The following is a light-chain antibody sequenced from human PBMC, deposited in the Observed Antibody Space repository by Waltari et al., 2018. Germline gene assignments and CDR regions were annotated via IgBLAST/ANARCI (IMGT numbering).Light chain of an antibody. Sequence: QSVLTQPPSVSGAPGQRVTISCTGSSSNIGAGYDVHWYQQPPGTAPKLLMYGNSNRPSGVPDRFAGSKSGPSASLGITGLQAEDEADYYCQSYDSSLSGSRVFGGGTKLTVL. CDR3: QSYDSSLSGSRV. J-gene: IGLJ2*01. CDR2: GNS. V-gene: IGLV1-40*01. CDR1: SSNIGAGYD.